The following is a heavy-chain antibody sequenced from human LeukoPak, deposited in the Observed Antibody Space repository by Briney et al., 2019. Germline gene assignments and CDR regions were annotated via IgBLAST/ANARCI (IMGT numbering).Heavy chain of an antibody. Sequence: SETLSLTCTVSGGSISSYHWSWIRQPPGKGLEWIGYIYTSGSTNYNPSLKSRVTISVDTSKNQFSLKLSSATAADTAVYYCARLTGYCSSTSCDYYMDVWGKGTTVTVSS. D-gene: IGHD2-2*01. J-gene: IGHJ6*03. CDR2: IYTSGST. V-gene: IGHV4-4*09. CDR3: ARLTGYCSSTSCDYYMDV. CDR1: GGSISSYH.